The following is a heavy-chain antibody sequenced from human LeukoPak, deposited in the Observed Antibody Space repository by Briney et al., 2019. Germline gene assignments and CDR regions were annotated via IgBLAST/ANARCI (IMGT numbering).Heavy chain of an antibody. J-gene: IGHJ5*02. CDR2: AADSGST. CDR1: GDSMSDYF. CDR3: ARQGRRWDYYDSSGYPNWFDP. D-gene: IGHD3-22*01. Sequence: SETLSLTCTVSGDSMSDYFWTWIRQPPGKGLEWIGYAADSGSTNYNPSLKSRVTISVDTSKNQFSLKLSSVTAADTAVYYCARQGRRWDYYDSSGYPNWFDPWGQGTLVTVSS. V-gene: IGHV4-59*08.